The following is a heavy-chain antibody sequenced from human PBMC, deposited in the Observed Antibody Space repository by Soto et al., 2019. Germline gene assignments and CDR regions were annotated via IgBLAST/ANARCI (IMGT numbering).Heavy chain of an antibody. J-gene: IGHJ4*02. Sequence: PGGSLRLSCTASGFTFSSYAMSWVRQAPGKGLEWVSAISGSGRSTYYGDSVKGRFTISRDNSKNTLYVQMNSLRAEDTAVYYCAKDSADYGDYGFDYWGQGTLVTVSS. CDR1: GFTFSSYA. D-gene: IGHD4-17*01. V-gene: IGHV3-23*01. CDR2: ISGSGRST. CDR3: AKDSADYGDYGFDY.